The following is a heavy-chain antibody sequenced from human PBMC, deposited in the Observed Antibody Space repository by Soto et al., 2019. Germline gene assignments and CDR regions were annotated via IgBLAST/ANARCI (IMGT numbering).Heavy chain of an antibody. CDR2: IYPGDSDT. CDR3: ARHEGYYGSPAAGLFDY. CDR1: GYSFTSYW. V-gene: IGHV5-51*01. J-gene: IGHJ4*02. D-gene: IGHD3-10*01. Sequence: PGESLKISCKGSGYSFTSYWIGWVRQMPGKGLEWMGIIYPGDSDTRYSPSFQGQVTISADKSISTAYLQWSSLKASDTAMYYCARHEGYYGSPAAGLFDYWGQGTLVTLSS.